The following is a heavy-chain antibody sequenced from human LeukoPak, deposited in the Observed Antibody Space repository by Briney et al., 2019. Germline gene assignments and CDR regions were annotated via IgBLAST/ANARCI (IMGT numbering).Heavy chain of an antibody. D-gene: IGHD3-10*01. CDR3: ARAVIAFDY. Sequence: GGSLRLSCAASGFTFNSYVMSWVRQAPGKGLEWVSVIYSGGSTYYADSVKGRFTISRDNSKNTLYLQMNSLRAEDTAVYYCARAVIAFDYWGQGTLVTVSS. V-gene: IGHV3-53*01. J-gene: IGHJ4*02. CDR2: IYSGGST. CDR1: GFTFNSYV.